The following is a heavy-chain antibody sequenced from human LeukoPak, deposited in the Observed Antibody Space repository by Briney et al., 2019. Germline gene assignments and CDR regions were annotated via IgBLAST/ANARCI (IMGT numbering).Heavy chain of an antibody. D-gene: IGHD6-13*01. J-gene: IGHJ4*02. CDR3: ARDADSSSWNNFDC. CDR2: ISSSSSYI. V-gene: IGHV3-21*01. CDR1: GFTFSSYS. Sequence: PGGSLRLSCAASGFTFSSYSMNWVRQAPGKGLEWVSSISSSSSYIYYADSVKGRFTISRDNAKNSLYLQMNSLRAEDTAVYYCARDADSSSWNNFDCWGQGTLVTVSS.